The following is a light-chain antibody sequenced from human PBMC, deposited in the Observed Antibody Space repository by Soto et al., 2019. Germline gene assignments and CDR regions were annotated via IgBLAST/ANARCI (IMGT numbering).Light chain of an antibody. CDR3: QQYYSYPRT. CDR1: QGISSY. Sequence: AIRMTQSPSSFSASTGDRVTITCRASQGISSYLAWYQQKPGKAPKLLIYAASTLQSGVPSTFSGCGSGTDFTLTISCLQSEDFATYYCQQYYSYPRTVGPGTKVDIK. CDR2: AAS. J-gene: IGKJ1*01. V-gene: IGKV1-8*01.